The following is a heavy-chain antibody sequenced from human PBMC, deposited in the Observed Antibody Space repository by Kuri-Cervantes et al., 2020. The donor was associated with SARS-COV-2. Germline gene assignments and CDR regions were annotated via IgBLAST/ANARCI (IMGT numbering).Heavy chain of an antibody. D-gene: IGHD1-26*01. CDR1: GFTFISYA. J-gene: IGHJ4*02. CDR2: ISSSSSYI. V-gene: IGHV3-21*01. Sequence: GESLKISCAASGFTFISYAMSWVRQAPGKGLEWVSSISSSSSYIYYADSVKGRFTISRDNAKNSLYPQMNSLRAEDTAVYYCATTLVGARNYWGQGTLVTVSS. CDR3: ATTLVGARNY.